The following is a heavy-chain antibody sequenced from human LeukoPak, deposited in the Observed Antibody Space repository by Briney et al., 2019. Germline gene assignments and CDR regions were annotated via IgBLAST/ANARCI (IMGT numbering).Heavy chain of an antibody. CDR3: AKGYGTGSYYNVPDD. CDR2: ISSSSSTI. J-gene: IGHJ4*02. CDR1: GFTFSSYS. Sequence: GGSLRLSCAASGFTFSSYSMNWVRQAPGKGLEWISYISSSSSTIYYADSVKGRFTISRDNAKNSLYLQMNSLRDEDTAICYCAKGYGTGSYYNVPDDWGQGTLVTVSS. D-gene: IGHD3-10*01. V-gene: IGHV3-48*02.